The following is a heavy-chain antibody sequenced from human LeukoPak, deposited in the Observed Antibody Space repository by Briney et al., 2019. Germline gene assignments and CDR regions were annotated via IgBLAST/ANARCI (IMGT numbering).Heavy chain of an antibody. Sequence: PGGSLRLSCAASGFTLSNYAMSRVRQAPGKGPEWVSFIIGGGGATYYADSVRGRFTISRDNSKNTLYLQMDTLRAEDTALYYCAKGGGTSSSYYMDVWGKGTPVAVSS. J-gene: IGHJ6*03. CDR1: GFTLSNYA. CDR3: AKGGGTSSSYYMDV. D-gene: IGHD2-15*01. V-gene: IGHV3-23*01. CDR2: IIGGGGAT.